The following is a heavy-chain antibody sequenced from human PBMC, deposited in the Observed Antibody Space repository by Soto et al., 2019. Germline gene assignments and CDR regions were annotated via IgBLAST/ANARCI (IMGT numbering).Heavy chain of an antibody. J-gene: IGHJ4*02. Sequence: GGSLRLSCAASGFTFSSYWMHWVRQAPGKGLVWVSRINPDGSTTTYADSVKGRFTISRDNAKNTLYLQMSSLRAEDTAVYYCARLAVVNYHFDDGGQGTLVTVFS. D-gene: IGHD1-7*01. CDR2: INPDGSTT. V-gene: IGHV3-74*01. CDR1: GFTFSSYW. CDR3: ARLAVVNYHFDD.